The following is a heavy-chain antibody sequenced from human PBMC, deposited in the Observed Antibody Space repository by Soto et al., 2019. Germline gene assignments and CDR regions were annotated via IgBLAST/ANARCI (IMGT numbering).Heavy chain of an antibody. V-gene: IGHV3-53*01. Sequence: GWSLRLSCAASWFTVSTNYLSWVRKAPGKGLEWVSVIQSSGSTYYADSVKGRFTISRDNSKNTLYLQMNILRAEDTAVYYCARVGGFFDNSGYRPYYFDYWGQGTLVTVSS. CDR3: ARVGGFFDNSGYRPYYFDY. D-gene: IGHD3-22*01. CDR2: IQSSGST. J-gene: IGHJ4*02. CDR1: WFTVSTNY.